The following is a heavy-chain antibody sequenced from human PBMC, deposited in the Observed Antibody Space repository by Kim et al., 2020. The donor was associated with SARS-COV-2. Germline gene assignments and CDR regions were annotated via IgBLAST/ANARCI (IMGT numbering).Heavy chain of an antibody. Sequence: SETLSLTCAVYGGSFSGYYWSWIRQPPGKGLEWIGEINHSGSTNYNPSLKSRVTISVDTSKNQVSLKLSSVTAADTAVYYCAREGITIFGVVIRNYYYGMDVWGQGTTVTVSS. V-gene: IGHV4-34*01. D-gene: IGHD3-3*01. CDR1: GGSFSGYY. CDR3: AREGITIFGVVIRNYYYGMDV. CDR2: INHSGST. J-gene: IGHJ6*02.